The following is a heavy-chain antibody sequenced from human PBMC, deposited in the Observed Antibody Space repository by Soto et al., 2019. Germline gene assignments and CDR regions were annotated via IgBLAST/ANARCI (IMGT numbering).Heavy chain of an antibody. Sequence: EVQLVESGGGLVQPGGSLRLSCAASGFTFSSYWMSWVRQAPGKGLEWVANIKQDGSEKYYVDSVKGRFTISRDNAKNSLYLQMNSLRAEDTAVYYCARDQADFWSGRTAFYYWGQGTLVTVSS. CDR3: ARDQADFWSGRTAFYY. CDR1: GFTFSSYW. J-gene: IGHJ4*02. V-gene: IGHV3-7*01. D-gene: IGHD3-3*01. CDR2: IKQDGSEK.